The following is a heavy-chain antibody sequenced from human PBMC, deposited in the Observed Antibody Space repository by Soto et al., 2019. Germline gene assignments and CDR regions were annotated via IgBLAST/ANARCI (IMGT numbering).Heavy chain of an antibody. Sequence: QTLSLTCAISGDSVSSSSVAWHWIRQSPSRGLEWLGRTYYRSKWYNAYAVSVKSRAIINADTSKNQVSLQLNSVTPEDTAVYYCASQWGYVFAYWGQGTLVPVS. CDR3: ASQWGYVFAY. CDR2: TYYRSKWYN. V-gene: IGHV6-1*01. CDR1: GDSVSSSSVA. D-gene: IGHD5-18*01. J-gene: IGHJ4*02.